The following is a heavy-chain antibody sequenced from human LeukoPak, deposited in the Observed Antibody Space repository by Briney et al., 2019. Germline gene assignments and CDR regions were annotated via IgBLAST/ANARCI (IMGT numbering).Heavy chain of an antibody. CDR3: AREYYDILTGYYKLHDY. CDR2: IYTSGST. CDR1: GGSISSGSYY. D-gene: IGHD3-9*01. Sequence: SETLSLTCTVSGGSISSGSYYWSWIRQPAGKGLEWIGRIYTSGSTDYNASLKSRVTISVDTSKNHLSLKLSSVTAADTAVYYCAREYYDILTGYYKLHDYWGQGTLVTVSS. J-gene: IGHJ4*02. V-gene: IGHV4-61*02.